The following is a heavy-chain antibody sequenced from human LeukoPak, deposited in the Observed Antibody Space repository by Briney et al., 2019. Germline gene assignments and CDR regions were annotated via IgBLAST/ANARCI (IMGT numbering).Heavy chain of an antibody. J-gene: IGHJ6*02. Sequence: ASVKVSCKASGYTFTSYYMHWVRQAPGQGLEWMGWISAYNGNTNYAQKLQGRVTMTTDTSTSTAYMELRSLRSDDTAVYYCARTVDNWNYYYGMDVWGQGTTVTVSS. CDR1: GYTFTSYY. CDR2: ISAYNGNT. V-gene: IGHV1-18*04. D-gene: IGHD1-1*01. CDR3: ARTVDNWNYYYGMDV.